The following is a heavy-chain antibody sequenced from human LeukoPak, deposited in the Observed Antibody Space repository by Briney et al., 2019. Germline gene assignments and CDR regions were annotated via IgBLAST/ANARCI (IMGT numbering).Heavy chain of an antibody. V-gene: IGHV3-23*01. Sequence: PGGSLRLSCAASGFTFSSYAMSWVRQAPGKGLEWVSAISGSGGSTYYADSVKGRFTISRDNSKNTLYLQMNSLRAEDTAVYYCAEGGGVVVPAAIRGLYFQHWGQGTLVTVSS. CDR3: AEGGGVVVPAAIRGLYFQH. D-gene: IGHD2-2*01. CDR2: ISGSGGST. CDR1: GFTFSSYA. J-gene: IGHJ1*01.